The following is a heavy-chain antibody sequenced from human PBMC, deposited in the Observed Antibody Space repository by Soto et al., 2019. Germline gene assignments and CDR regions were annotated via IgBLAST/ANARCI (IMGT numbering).Heavy chain of an antibody. Sequence: GGSLRLSCAASGFTFSSYWMHWVRQAPGKGLVWVSRINSDGSSTSYADSVKGRFTISRDNAKNTLYLQMNSLRAEDTAVYYCARGSLLWFGAHAFDIWGQGTMVTVSS. CDR2: INSDGSST. J-gene: IGHJ3*02. CDR1: GFTFSSYW. V-gene: IGHV3-74*01. D-gene: IGHD3-10*01. CDR3: ARGSLLWFGAHAFDI.